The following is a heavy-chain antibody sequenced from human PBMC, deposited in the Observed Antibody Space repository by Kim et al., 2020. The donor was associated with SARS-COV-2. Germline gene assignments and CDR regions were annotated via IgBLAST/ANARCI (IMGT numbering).Heavy chain of an antibody. V-gene: IGHV4-39*01. CDR3: ARRTRTGSTDY. D-gene: IGHD2-8*02. CDR2: IYYSGTT. CDR1: GGSISSSSYY. J-gene: IGHJ4*02. Sequence: SETLSLTCTVSGGSISSSSYYWGWIRQPPGKGLEWIGSIYYSGTTYYNPSLKSRVTISVDTSKNQFSLKLSSVSAADTAVYYCARRTRTGSTDYWGQGTLVTVSS.